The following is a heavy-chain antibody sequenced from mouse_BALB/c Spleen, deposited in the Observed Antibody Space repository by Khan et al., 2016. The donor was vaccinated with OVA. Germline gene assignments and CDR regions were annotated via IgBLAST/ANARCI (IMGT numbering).Heavy chain of an antibody. CDR2: IATGSGST. V-gene: IGHV1S41*01. CDR1: GYTFTSYG. J-gene: IGHJ4*01. D-gene: IGHD2-1*01. Sequence: DLVKPGASVKLSCKAAGYTFTSYGINWIKQRPGQGLEWIGRIATGSGSTQYNEMFKGQATLTVDTSSTTVYIQLSSLSSEDSAVYFCAIENYYGRSYYAMDYWGQGTSVTISS. CDR3: AIENYYGRSYYAMDY.